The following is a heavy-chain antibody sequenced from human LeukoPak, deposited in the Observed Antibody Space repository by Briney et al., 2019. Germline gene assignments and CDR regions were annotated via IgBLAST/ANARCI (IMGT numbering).Heavy chain of an antibody. CDR2: RATVGDK. Sequence: GGSLRLSCAASRLTFSTYDMHWARHHTGKGLEGVSVRATVGDKYNPGSVKGRFTISMKGRFTISRQKAKKSLCLQMNSLRIEDTAVYFCASGKGVYDFGWLDPWGKGTPVSVSS. CDR1: RLTFSTYD. J-gene: IGHJ5*02. CDR3: ASGKGVYDFGWLDP. D-gene: IGHD3-3*01. V-gene: IGHV3-13*01.